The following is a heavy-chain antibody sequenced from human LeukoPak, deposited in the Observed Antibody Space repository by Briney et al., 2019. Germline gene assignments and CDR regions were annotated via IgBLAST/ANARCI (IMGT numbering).Heavy chain of an antibody. Sequence: GGSLRLSCAASGFTFSSYSMNWVRQAPGKGLEWVSAISGSGGSTYYADSVKGRFTISRDNSKNTLYLQMNSLRAEDTAVYYCAKDIWNCGGDCYSYYFDYWGQGTLVTVSS. CDR2: ISGSGGST. CDR3: AKDIWNCGGDCYSYYFDY. J-gene: IGHJ4*02. V-gene: IGHV3-23*01. CDR1: GFTFSSYS. D-gene: IGHD2-21*02.